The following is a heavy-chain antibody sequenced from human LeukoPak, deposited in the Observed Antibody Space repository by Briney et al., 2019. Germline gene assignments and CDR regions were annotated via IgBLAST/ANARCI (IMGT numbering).Heavy chain of an antibody. CDR1: GDSISSYY. D-gene: IGHD3-3*01. CDR2: IYSTGST. V-gene: IGHV4-4*07. J-gene: IGHJ3*02. Sequence: SETLSLTCTVSGDSISSYYCKWIRQPAGKGLEYIGRIYSTGSTNYNPSLKSRVTMSVDTSKNHFSLKLSSVTAADTTVYYCATTTSILAFDIWGQGTMVTVSS. CDR3: ATTTSILAFDI.